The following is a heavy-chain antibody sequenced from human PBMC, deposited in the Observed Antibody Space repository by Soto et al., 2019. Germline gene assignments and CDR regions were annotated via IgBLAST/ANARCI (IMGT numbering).Heavy chain of an antibody. Sequence: QVQLVQSGAEVKKPGSSVKVSCNASGGTFSSYAISWVRQAPGQGLEWMGGIIPIFGTANYAQKFQGRVKIHADKSPRTAYMEMGSLRFEDTAVYYCARDLVDYYYSSGYRPRIYFDYWGQGTLVTVSS. J-gene: IGHJ4*02. CDR2: IIPIFGTA. D-gene: IGHD3-22*01. CDR3: ARDLVDYYYSSGYRPRIYFDY. V-gene: IGHV1-69*06. CDR1: GGTFSSYA.